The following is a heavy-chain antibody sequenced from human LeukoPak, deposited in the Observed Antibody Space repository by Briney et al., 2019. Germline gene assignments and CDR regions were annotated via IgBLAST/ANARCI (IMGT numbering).Heavy chain of an antibody. CDR2: ISAYNGNT. D-gene: IGHD6-13*01. Sequence: ASVKVSCKASGYTFTTYGISWVRQDPGQGLEWMGWISAYNGNTKYEQKSQGRDTITTDTSTSTAYMALTRLRSDDTAVYYCARDEGYSSSWYFLHWGQGTLVTVSS. J-gene: IGHJ1*01. CDR1: GYTFTTYG. CDR3: ARDEGYSSSWYFLH. V-gene: IGHV1-18*01.